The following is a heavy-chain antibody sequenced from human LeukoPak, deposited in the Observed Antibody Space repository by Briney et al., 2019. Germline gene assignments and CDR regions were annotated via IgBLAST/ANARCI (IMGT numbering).Heavy chain of an antibody. CDR3: ARVVPAAIRSMVWYFDL. D-gene: IGHD2-2*02. Sequence: PSETLSLTCTVSGGSISSYYWSWLRQPPGKGLEWLGYIYYSGSTNYNPSLKSRVTISVGTSKNQFSLKLSSVTAADTAVYYCARVVPAAIRSMVWYFDLWGRGTLVTVSS. J-gene: IGHJ2*01. CDR2: IYYSGST. CDR1: GGSISSYY. V-gene: IGHV4-59*01.